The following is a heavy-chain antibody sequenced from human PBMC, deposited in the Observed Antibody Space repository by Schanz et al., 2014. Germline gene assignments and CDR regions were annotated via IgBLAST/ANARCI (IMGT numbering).Heavy chain of an antibody. Sequence: DVQLLESGGGLVQPGGSLRLSCGGSGFTFSNSDMHWVRQGTGKGLEWVSTIGYLGDTYYPDSVKGRFTVSRDSGQNSLYLQMNSLRAGDTAVYYCARGTDWNLHYWGQGALVTVSS. CDR3: ARGTDWNLHY. J-gene: IGHJ4*02. CDR2: IGYLGDT. CDR1: GFTFSNSD. V-gene: IGHV3-13*01. D-gene: IGHD1-1*01.